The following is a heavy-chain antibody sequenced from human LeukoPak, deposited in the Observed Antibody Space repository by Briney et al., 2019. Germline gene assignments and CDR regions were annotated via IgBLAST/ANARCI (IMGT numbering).Heavy chain of an antibody. Sequence: SETLSLTCTVSGGSISTYYWSWIRQPPGKGLEWIGYIYYSGSANYNPSLKSRVTISVDTSKNQFSLKLSSVTAAGTAVYYCARSYGSGNYFDYWGQGTLVTVSS. D-gene: IGHD3-10*01. CDR1: GGSISTYY. V-gene: IGHV4-59*01. J-gene: IGHJ4*02. CDR2: IYYSGSA. CDR3: ARSYGSGNYFDY.